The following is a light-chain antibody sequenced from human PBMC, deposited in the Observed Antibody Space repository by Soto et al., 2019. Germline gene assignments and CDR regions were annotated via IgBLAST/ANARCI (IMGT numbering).Light chain of an antibody. CDR3: QQYYSTNPYT. V-gene: IGKV4-1*01. CDR1: QSVLYSSNNKNY. J-gene: IGKJ2*01. CDR2: WAS. Sequence: DIVMTQSPDSLAVSLGERATINCKSSQSVLYSSNNKNYLAWYQQKPGQPPKLLIYWASTRESGVPDRFSGSGSGTDFTLTISSLQAEDVAVYYCQQYYSTNPYTFGQGTKLEIK.